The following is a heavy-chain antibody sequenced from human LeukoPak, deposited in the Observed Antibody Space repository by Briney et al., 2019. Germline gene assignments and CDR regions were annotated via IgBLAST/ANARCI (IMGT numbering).Heavy chain of an antibody. J-gene: IGHJ6*02. V-gene: IGHV3-30*03. D-gene: IGHD3-10*02. CDR3: ARCSGYGMDV. CDR2: MSFDGTHI. CDR1: GFTFSNYG. Sequence: GGSLRLSCAASGFTFSNYGMHWVRQAPGKGLEWVAVMSFDGTHIYYADSVKGRFTISRDNSKNTLYLQMNSLRDEDTAVYHCARCSGYGMDVWGQGTTVTVSS.